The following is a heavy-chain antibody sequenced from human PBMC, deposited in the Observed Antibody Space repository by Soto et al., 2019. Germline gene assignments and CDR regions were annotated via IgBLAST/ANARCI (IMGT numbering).Heavy chain of an antibody. Sequence: ASVKVSCKASGYIFTDYYIHWVRQAPGQGPEWLGWLNPNTGSPNYAQNFQGRVTMTRDTSITTAYMESTRLRSDDTAVYYCAMGGSGWTRSYFDYWGQGTLVTVSS. CDR1: GYIFTDYY. CDR3: AMGGSGWTRSYFDY. V-gene: IGHV1-2*02. D-gene: IGHD6-19*01. J-gene: IGHJ4*02. CDR2: LNPNTGSP.